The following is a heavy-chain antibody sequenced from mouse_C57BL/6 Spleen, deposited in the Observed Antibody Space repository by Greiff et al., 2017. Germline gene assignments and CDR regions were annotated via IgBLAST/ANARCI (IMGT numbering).Heavy chain of an antibody. CDR1: GYTFTSYW. V-gene: IGHV1-69*01. CDR3: ARVDYGSSYWYFDV. CDR2: IDPSDSYT. J-gene: IGHJ1*03. Sequence: VQLQQSGAELVMPGASVKLSCKASGYTFTSYWMHWVKQRPGQGLEWIGEIDPSDSYTNYNQKFKGKSTLTVDKSSSTAYMQLSSLTSEDSAVYYCARVDYGSSYWYFDVWGTGTTVTVSS. D-gene: IGHD1-1*01.